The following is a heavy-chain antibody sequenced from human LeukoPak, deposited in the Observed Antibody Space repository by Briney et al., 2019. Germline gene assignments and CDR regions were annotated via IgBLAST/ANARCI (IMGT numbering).Heavy chain of an antibody. CDR2: ISHSGST. V-gene: IGHV4-34*01. CDR3: ARGSGSYSYEDY. D-gene: IGHD1-26*01. J-gene: IGHJ4*02. CDR1: GGSFSGYY. Sequence: PSETLSLTCAVYGGSFSGYYWSWIRQPPGTGLEWIGEISHSGSTNYNPSLKSRVTISVDTSKNQFSLELSSVTAADTAVYYCARGSGSYSYEDYWGQGTLVTVSS.